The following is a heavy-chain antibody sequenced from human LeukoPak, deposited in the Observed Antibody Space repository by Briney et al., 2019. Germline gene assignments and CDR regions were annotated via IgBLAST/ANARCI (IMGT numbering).Heavy chain of an antibody. CDR2: IYTGGGT. CDR1: GFNVSSNC. V-gene: IGHV3-53*01. J-gene: IGHJ6*03. CDR3: AKDQITIFGVAYYMDV. D-gene: IGHD3-3*01. Sequence: GGSLRLSCAASGFNVSSNCMNWVRQAPGKGLEWVSFIYTGGGTSYADSVKGRFTISRDNSKNTLYLQMNSLRAEDTAVYYCAKDQITIFGVAYYMDVWGKGTTVTVSS.